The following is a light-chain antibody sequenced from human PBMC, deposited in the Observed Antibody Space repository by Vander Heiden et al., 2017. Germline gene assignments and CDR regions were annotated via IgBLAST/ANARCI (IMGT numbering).Light chain of an antibody. CDR1: RSDVCGYSF. CDR2: EVS. V-gene: IGLV2-14*01. Sequence: QSALTQPASVSGCPGQSISISCTGSRSDVCGYSFVSWYKQHPGKAPRLMIYEVSDRPSGVSHRFSGSKLGNTASLTISGLQPEDEADYYCSSYTTTSALVLFGGGTKVTV. CDR3: SSYTTTSALVL. J-gene: IGLJ2*01.